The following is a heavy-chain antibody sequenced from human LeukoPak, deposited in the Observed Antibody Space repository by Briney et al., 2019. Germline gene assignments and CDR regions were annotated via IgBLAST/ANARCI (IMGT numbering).Heavy chain of an antibody. V-gene: IGHV4-59*08. CDR1: GGSISSSY. CDR3: ARVESSSSLDY. D-gene: IGHD6-6*01. Sequence: SETLSLTGTVSGGSISSSYWSWIRQPPGKGLEWIGYVFHSGSTNYNPSLKSRVTISVDTSKNQFSLKLTSVTAADTAVYYCARVESSSSLDYWGQGTLVTVSS. CDR2: VFHSGST. J-gene: IGHJ4*02.